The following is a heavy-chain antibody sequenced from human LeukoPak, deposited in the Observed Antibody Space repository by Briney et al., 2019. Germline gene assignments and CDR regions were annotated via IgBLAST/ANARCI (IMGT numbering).Heavy chain of an antibody. CDR1: GFTFSSYS. CDR2: ISSSSSYI. D-gene: IGHD6-19*01. V-gene: IGHV3-21*01. CDR3: ARVADSSGWSYYYYGMDV. Sequence: GGSLRLSCAASGFTFSSYSMNWVRQAPGKGLEWVSSISSSSSYIYYADSVKGRFTISRDNAKNSLYLQMNSLRAEDTAVYYCARVADSSGWSYYYYGMDVWGQGTTVTVSS. J-gene: IGHJ6*02.